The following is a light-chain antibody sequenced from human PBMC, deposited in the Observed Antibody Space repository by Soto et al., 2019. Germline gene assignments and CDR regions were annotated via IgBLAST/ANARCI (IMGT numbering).Light chain of an antibody. J-gene: IGKJ1*01. CDR3: QQYYSYPQT. CDR2: AAS. CDR1: QSISSW. Sequence: DIQMTQSPSTLFASVGDRFTITCRASQSISSWLAWYQQKPGKAPKLLIYAASTLQSGVPSRFSGSGSGTDFTLTISCLQSEDFASYYCQQYYSYPQTFGQGTKVDIK. V-gene: IGKV1-5*01.